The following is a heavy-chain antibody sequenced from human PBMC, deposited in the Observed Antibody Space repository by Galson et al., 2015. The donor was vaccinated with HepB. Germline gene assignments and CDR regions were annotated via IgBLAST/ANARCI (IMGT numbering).Heavy chain of an antibody. CDR3: ARVKGIASPLDH. V-gene: IGHV3-30*04. CDR1: GFTFSTYA. CDR2: ISYDVNNK. J-gene: IGHJ4*02. D-gene: IGHD6-13*01. Sequence: SLRLSCAASGFTFSTYAMHWVRQAPGKGLEWVTVISYDVNNKYYADSVKGRFTISRDNSKNTLYLQMNSLRAEDMAVYYCARVKGIASPLDHWGQGTLVTVSS.